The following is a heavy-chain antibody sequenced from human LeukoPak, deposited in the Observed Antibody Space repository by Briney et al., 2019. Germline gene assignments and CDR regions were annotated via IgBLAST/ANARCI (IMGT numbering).Heavy chain of an antibody. CDR2: IFSGGST. CDR3: ARPTYSDSTLYGMDV. V-gene: IGHV3-53*01. D-gene: IGHD5-12*01. Sequence: GGSLRLSCEAAGFTASSSYMNWVRQAPGKGLEWVSVIFSGGSTYYAESVRGRFTISRGNSQNTLYLQMNSLRAEDTAIYYCARPTYSDSTLYGMDVWGQGTTVIVS. CDR1: GFTASSSY. J-gene: IGHJ6*02.